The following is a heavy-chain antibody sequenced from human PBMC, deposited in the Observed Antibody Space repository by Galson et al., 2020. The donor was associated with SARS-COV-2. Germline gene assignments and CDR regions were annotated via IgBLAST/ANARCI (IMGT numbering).Heavy chain of an antibody. Sequence: ASVKVSCKASGYTFTNYYMHWVRQAPGQGLEWMGIINPSGGSTSYAQKFQGRVTMTRDTSTSTVYMELSSLRSEDTAVYYCARDDSSGYYSNWGQGTLVTVSS. D-gene: IGHD3-22*01. V-gene: IGHV1-46*03. CDR3: ARDDSSGYYSN. J-gene: IGHJ4*02. CDR2: INPSGGST. CDR1: GYTFTNYY.